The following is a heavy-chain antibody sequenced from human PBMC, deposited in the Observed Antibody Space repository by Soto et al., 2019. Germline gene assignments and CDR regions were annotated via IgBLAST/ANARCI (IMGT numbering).Heavy chain of an antibody. Sequence: QVQLVESGGGVVQPGTSLRLACEASGFTFGNYGMHWVRQAPGKGLEWVAVIWHAGNYKYSADSVKGRFTISRDNSKNTLFLQMNSLTAEDTAGYYCARDRAAAGKGGQYVDYWGQGTLVTVS. CDR2: IWHAGNYK. CDR1: GFTFGNYG. V-gene: IGHV3-33*01. D-gene: IGHD6-13*01. J-gene: IGHJ4*02. CDR3: ARDRAAAGKGGQYVDY.